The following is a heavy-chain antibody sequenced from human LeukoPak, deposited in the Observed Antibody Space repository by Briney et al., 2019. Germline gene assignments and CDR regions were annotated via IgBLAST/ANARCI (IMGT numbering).Heavy chain of an antibody. J-gene: IGHJ3*02. CDR1: GFTFSSYW. V-gene: IGHV3-7*03. Sequence: GGSLRLSCAASGFTFSSYWMSWVRQAPGKGLEWVANIKQDGSEKYYVDSVKGRFTISRDNAKNSLYLQMNSLRAEDTAVYYCARDIVVVVAGHVDAFDIWGQGTMVTVSS. D-gene: IGHD2-15*01. CDR3: ARDIVVVVAGHVDAFDI. CDR2: IKQDGSEK.